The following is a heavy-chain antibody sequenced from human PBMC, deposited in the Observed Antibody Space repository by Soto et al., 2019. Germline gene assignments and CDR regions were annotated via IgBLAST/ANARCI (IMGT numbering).Heavy chain of an antibody. J-gene: IGHJ4*02. CDR2: ISAYNGNT. Sequence: ASVQVCCKASGYTFTSYGIRWVRQAPGQGLEWMGWISAYNGNTNYAQKLQGRVTMTTDTSTSTAYMELRSLRSDDTAVYYCARDHITTLTMFDYRGQRPLVTVPS. V-gene: IGHV1-18*01. CDR1: GYTFTSYG. D-gene: IGHD4-17*01. CDR3: ARDHITTLTMFDY.